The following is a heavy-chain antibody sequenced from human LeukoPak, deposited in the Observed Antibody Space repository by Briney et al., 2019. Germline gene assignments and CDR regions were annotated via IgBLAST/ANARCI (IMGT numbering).Heavy chain of an antibody. CDR1: GGSISSYY. D-gene: IGHD6-13*01. J-gene: IGHJ5*02. CDR3: ARDQIAAAGYFDP. Sequence: SETLSLTCTVSGGSISSYYWSWIRQPPGKGLEWIGYIYYSGSTNYNPSLKSRVTISVDTSKNQFSLQLNSVTPEDTAVYYCARDQIAAAGYFDPWGQGTLVTVSS. CDR2: IYYSGST. V-gene: IGHV4-59*12.